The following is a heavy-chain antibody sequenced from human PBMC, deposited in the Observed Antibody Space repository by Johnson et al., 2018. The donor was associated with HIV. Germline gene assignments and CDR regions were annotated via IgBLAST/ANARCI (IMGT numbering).Heavy chain of an antibody. CDR1: GFSVSSNF. CDR3: ARDRGAIAAAVNDAFDI. Sequence: QVQLVESGGGLVQPGGSLRLSCVGSGFSVSSNFMSWVRQAPGKGLEWISYISRSGTTIYYADSVKGRFTISRDNAKNSLYLQMNSLRAEDTALYYCARDRGAIAAAVNDAFDIWGQGTMVTVSS. V-gene: IGHV3-11*01. J-gene: IGHJ3*02. D-gene: IGHD6-13*01. CDR2: ISRSGTTI.